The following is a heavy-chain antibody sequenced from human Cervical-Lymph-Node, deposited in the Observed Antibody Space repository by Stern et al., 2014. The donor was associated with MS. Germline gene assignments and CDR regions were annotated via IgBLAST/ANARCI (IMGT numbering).Heavy chain of an antibody. CDR3: ASGDGYTSSIFYY. V-gene: IGHV4-39*01. J-gene: IGHJ4*02. Sequence: QVQLQESGPGLVKPSETLSLTCAVSGVSINNHNYYWAWIRQPPGKGLEWIGTTYYSGTTYSNSSLKSRVTMSVDTSKKQISLKLSSVTAADTAVYYCASGDGYTSSIFYYWGQGTLVTVSS. CDR2: TYYSGTT. CDR1: GVSINNHNYY. D-gene: IGHD5-12*01.